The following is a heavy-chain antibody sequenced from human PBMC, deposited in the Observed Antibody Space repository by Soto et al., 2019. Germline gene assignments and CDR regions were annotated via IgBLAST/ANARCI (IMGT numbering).Heavy chain of an antibody. V-gene: IGHV4-34*01. CDR2: INHSGST. CDR3: ARARGYCSSTSCYDEDRYFDY. J-gene: IGHJ4*02. CDR1: GGSFSGYY. D-gene: IGHD2-2*01. Sequence: QVQLQQWGAGLLKPSETLSLTCAVYGGSFSGYYWSWIRQPPGKGLEWIGEINHSGSTNYNPSLKSRVTISVDTSKNQFSLKLSSVTAADTAMYYCARARGYCSSTSCYDEDRYFDYWGQGTLVTVSS.